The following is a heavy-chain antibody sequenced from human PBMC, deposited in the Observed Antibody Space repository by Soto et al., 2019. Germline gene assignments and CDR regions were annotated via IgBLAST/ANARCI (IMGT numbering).Heavy chain of an antibody. CDR3: ARTYSSSWYYLDY. V-gene: IGHV3-30*04. J-gene: IGHJ4*02. D-gene: IGHD6-13*01. CDR2: ISFDGSLK. CDR1: GFTFDSHT. Sequence: QVQLVESGGGVVQPGRSLRLSCTASGFTFDSHTMHWVRRSPGKGLEWVALISFDGSLKYDSDSVKGRFSISRDNSKNTVFLEMNSLRPEDTAVYYCARTYSSSWYYLDYWGQGVQVIVSS.